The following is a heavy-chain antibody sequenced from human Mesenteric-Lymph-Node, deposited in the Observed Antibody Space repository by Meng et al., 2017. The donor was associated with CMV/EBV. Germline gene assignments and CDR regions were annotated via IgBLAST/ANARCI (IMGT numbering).Heavy chain of an antibody. D-gene: IGHD3-10*01. J-gene: IGHJ6*02. V-gene: IGHV4-59*01. CDR2: IYYSGST. CDR3: ARGVRGVTNSSPYYYGMDV. Sequence: ETLSLTCTVSGGSINSYYWSWIRQPPGKGLEWIGYIYYSGSTNYNPSLKSRVTISVDMSKNQFSLILSSVTAADTAVYYCARGVRGVTNSSPYYYGMDVWGQGTTVTVSS. CDR1: GGSINSYY.